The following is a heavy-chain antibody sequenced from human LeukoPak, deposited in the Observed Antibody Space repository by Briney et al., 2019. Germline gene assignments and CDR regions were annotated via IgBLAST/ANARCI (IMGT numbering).Heavy chain of an antibody. Sequence: SQTLSLTCTVSGGSISSGSYYWSWIRQPAGKGLEWIGRIYTSGSTNYNPSLKSRVTILVDTSKNQFSLKLSSVTAADTAVYYCARGVGPYNWFDPWGQGTLVTVSS. D-gene: IGHD2-15*01. CDR1: GGSISSGSYY. CDR2: IYTSGST. V-gene: IGHV4-61*02. CDR3: ARGVGPYNWFDP. J-gene: IGHJ5*02.